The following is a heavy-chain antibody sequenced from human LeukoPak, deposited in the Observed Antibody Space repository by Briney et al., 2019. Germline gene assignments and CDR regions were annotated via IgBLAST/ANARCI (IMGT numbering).Heavy chain of an antibody. V-gene: IGHV3-30*18. CDR3: AKDLSGPYYYYYYGMDV. CDR2: ISYDGSNK. CDR1: GFTFSSYG. D-gene: IGHD6-19*01. J-gene: IGHJ6*01. Sequence: GGSLRLSCAASGFTFSSYGMHWVRQAPGKGLEWVAVISYDGSNKYYADSVKGRFTIPRDNSKNTLYLQMNSLRAEDTAVYYCAKDLSGPYYYYYYGMDVWGQGTTVTVSS.